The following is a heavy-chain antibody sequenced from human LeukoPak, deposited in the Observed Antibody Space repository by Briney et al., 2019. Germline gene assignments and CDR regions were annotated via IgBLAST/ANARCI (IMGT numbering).Heavy chain of an antibody. CDR2: IYYSGST. D-gene: IGHD3-9*01. J-gene: IGHJ4*02. Sequence: SETLSLTCTVSGGSISSYYWSWIRQPPGKGLEWIGYIYYSGSTNYNPSLTSRVTISVDTSKNQFSLNLTSVTAADTAVYYCARVLSYYGILTGYYNFYYFDYWGQGTLVTVSS. CDR3: ARVLSYYGILTGYYNFYYFDY. CDR1: GGSISSYY. V-gene: IGHV4-59*08.